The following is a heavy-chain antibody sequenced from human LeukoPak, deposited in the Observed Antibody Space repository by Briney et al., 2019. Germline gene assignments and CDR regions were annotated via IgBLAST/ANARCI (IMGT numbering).Heavy chain of an antibody. CDR2: INPNSGGT. J-gene: IGHJ4*02. Sequence: ASVKVSCKASGYTFTGYYMHWVRQAPGQGLEWMGWINPNSGGTNYAQTFQGRVTMTRDTSITTAHMDLSRLRSDDTAIYYCAKNLGLATATGGLDFWGQGTPVTVSS. D-gene: IGHD2-15*01. V-gene: IGHV1-2*02. CDR3: AKNLGLATATGGLDF. CDR1: GYTFTGYY.